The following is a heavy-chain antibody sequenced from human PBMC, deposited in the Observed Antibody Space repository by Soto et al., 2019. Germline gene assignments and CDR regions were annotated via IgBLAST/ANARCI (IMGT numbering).Heavy chain of an antibody. D-gene: IGHD3-22*01. CDR1: GYSFTSYW. CDR3: ARHSYVSRGYYYRPAPRGMDV. J-gene: IGHJ6*02. V-gene: IGHV5-10-1*01. CDR2: IDPSDSYT. Sequence: PGESLKISCKGYGYSFTSYWISWVRQMPGKGLEWMGRIDPSDSYTNYSPSFQGHVTISADKSISTAYLQWSSLKASDTAMYYCARHSYVSRGYYYRPAPRGMDVWGQGTTVTVSS.